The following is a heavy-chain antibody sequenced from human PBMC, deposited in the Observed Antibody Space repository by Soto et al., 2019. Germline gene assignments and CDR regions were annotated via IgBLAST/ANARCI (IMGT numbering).Heavy chain of an antibody. Sequence: QVQLQESGPGLVKPSQTLSLTCTVSGGSISSDDDYWSWIRQPPGKGLEWIGYIYHSGGTYYRPSLTSRVNILLDTSKNQVSLELRSVTAADTAVYSCARVRAIRASGLRQVEYWGHGTLATVSS. CDR1: GGSISSDDDY. CDR2: IYHSGGT. V-gene: IGHV4-30-4*01. CDR3: ARVRAIRASGLRQVEY. J-gene: IGHJ4*01. D-gene: IGHD6-13*01.